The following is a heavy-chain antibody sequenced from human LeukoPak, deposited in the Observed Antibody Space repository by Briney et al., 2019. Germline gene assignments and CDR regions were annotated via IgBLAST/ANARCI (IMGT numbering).Heavy chain of an antibody. D-gene: IGHD3-10*01. J-gene: IGHJ4*02. CDR1: GFTFSSYS. V-gene: IGHV3-48*04. CDR2: ISSGSSTI. Sequence: GGSLRLSCAASGFTFSSYSMNWVRQAPGKGLEWVSYISSGSSTIYYADSVKGRFTISRDNAKNSLYLQMNSLRAEDTAVYYCASDTMVRGVIYDYWGQGTLVTVSS. CDR3: ASDTMVRGVIYDY.